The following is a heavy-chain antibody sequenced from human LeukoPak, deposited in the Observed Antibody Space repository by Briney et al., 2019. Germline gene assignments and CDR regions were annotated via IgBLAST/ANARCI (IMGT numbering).Heavy chain of an antibody. CDR2: ISDSGGGT. CDR1: GFTFSNFA. V-gene: IGHV3-23*01. CDR3: AIRHPADYCTNGVCYNWFDP. D-gene: IGHD2-8*01. J-gene: IGHJ5*02. Sequence: PGGSLRLSCAASGFTFSNFAMSWVRQAPGKGLQWVSAISDSGGGTFYADSVKGRFTISRDNSKNTLHLQMNSLRAEDTAVYYCAIRHPADYCTNGVCYNWFDPWGQGTLVTVSS.